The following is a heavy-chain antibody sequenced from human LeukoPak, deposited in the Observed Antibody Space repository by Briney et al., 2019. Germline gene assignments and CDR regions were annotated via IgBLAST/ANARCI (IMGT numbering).Heavy chain of an antibody. CDR1: GGTFSSYA. Sequence: ASVKVSCKASGGTFSSYAINWVRQAPGQGLEWMGGIIPIFGTANYAQKFQGRVTITADESTSTAYMELSSLRSEDTAVYYCARVFCGGDCYFDYWGQGTLVTVSS. J-gene: IGHJ4*02. CDR2: IIPIFGTA. D-gene: IGHD2-21*02. V-gene: IGHV1-69*13. CDR3: ARVFCGGDCYFDY.